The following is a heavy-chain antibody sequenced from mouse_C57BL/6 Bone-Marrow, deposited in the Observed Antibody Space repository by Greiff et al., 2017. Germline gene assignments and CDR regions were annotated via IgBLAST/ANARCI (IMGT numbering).Heavy chain of an antibody. V-gene: IGHV5-6*01. J-gene: IGHJ4*01. D-gene: IGHD1-1*01. CDR3: ARHYYGSSRYAMDY. CDR2: ISSGGSYT. Sequence: EVQLVESGGDLVKPGGSLKLSCAASGFTFSSYGMSWVRQTPDKRLEWVATISSGGSYTYYPDSVKGRFTISRDNANNTLYLQMSRLKSEDTAMYYGARHYYGSSRYAMDYWGQGTSVTVSS. CDR1: GFTFSSYG.